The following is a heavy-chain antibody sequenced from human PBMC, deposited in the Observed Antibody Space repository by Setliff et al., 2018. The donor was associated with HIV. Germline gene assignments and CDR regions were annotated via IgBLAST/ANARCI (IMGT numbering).Heavy chain of an antibody. CDR1: GGSISTTNYY. D-gene: IGHD3-10*01. J-gene: IGHJ5*02. CDR3: ARARGPPLPVLDL. Sequence: SETLSLTCSVSGGSISTTNYYWGWVRQPPGKGLEWIGIIYYRGSAYYDLSLKSRVTLSVDTSKNSFSLNLTSVTAADAAVYFCARARGPPLPVLDLWGQGTLVTVSS. V-gene: IGHV4-39*07. CDR2: IYYRGSA.